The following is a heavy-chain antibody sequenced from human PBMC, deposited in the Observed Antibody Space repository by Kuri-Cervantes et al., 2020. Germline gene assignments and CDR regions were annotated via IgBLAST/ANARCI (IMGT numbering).Heavy chain of an antibody. CDR1: GGSISSYY. CDR3: ASSGSSTFDY. D-gene: IGHD3-10*01. J-gene: IGHJ4*02. V-gene: IGHV4-59*01. Sequence: SETLSLTCTVSGGSISSYYWSWIRQPPGKGLEWIGYIYYSGSTNYNPSLKSRVTISVDTSKNQFSLKLSSVTAAGTAVYYCASSGSSTFDYWGQGTLVTVSS. CDR2: IYYSGST.